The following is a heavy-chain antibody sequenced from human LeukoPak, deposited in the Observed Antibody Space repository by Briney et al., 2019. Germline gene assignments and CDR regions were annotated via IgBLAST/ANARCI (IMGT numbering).Heavy chain of an antibody. Sequence: GESLKISCNGSGYSFTSYWIGWVRQMPGKGLGWMGIIYPGDSDTRYSPSFQGQVTISADKSISTAYLQWSGLKASDTAMYYCARPQFYYDSSGYPGAFDIWGQGTMVTVSS. CDR1: GYSFTSYW. CDR3: ARPQFYYDSSGYPGAFDI. V-gene: IGHV5-51*01. J-gene: IGHJ3*02. D-gene: IGHD3-22*01. CDR2: IYPGDSDT.